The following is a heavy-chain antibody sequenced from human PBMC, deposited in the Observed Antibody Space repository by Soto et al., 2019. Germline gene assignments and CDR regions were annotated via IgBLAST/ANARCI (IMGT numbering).Heavy chain of an antibody. CDR1: GGSISSSSYY. D-gene: IGHD6-19*01. V-gene: IGHV4-39*01. Sequence: SETLSLTCTVSGGSISSSSYYWGWIRQPPGKGLEWIGSIYYSGSTYYNPSLKSRVTISVDTSKNQFSLKLSSVTAADTAVYYCARVEITVRHSSGWYYFDYWGQGTLVTVSS. J-gene: IGHJ4*02. CDR3: ARVEITVRHSSGWYYFDY. CDR2: IYYSGST.